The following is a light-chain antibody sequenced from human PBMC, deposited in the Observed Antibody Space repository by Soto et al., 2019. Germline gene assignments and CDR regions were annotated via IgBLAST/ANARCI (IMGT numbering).Light chain of an antibody. CDR3: QQYHTTPLT. V-gene: IGKV4-1*01. CDR2: WAS. CDR1: QSVFYSSNNNNY. J-gene: IGKJ4*01. Sequence: DIVMTQSPDSLAVSLGERATINCKSSQSVFYSSNNNNYLAWYQQRPGQPPKLLIYWASTRESGVPDRFSGSGSGTDFTLTISSLQAEDVAVYYCQQYHTTPLTFGGGTKVEIK.